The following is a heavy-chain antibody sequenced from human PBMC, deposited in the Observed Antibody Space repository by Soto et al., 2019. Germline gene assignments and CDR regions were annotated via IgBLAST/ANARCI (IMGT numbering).Heavy chain of an antibody. Sequence: PGGSLRLSCAASGFTFSSYDMHWVRQATGKGLEWVSAIGTAGDTYYPGSVKGRFTISRENAKNSLYLQMNSLRAGDTALYYCARGPWFGESRTPPDYWGQGTLVTVSS. J-gene: IGHJ4*02. CDR1: GFTFSSYD. CDR2: IGTAGDT. D-gene: IGHD3-10*01. CDR3: ARGPWFGESRTPPDY. V-gene: IGHV3-13*04.